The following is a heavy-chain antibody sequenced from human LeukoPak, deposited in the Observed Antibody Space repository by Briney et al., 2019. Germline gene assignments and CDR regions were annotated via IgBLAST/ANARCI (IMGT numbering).Heavy chain of an antibody. D-gene: IGHD4-17*01. J-gene: IGHJ4*02. CDR3: ARVWVTTGLDY. V-gene: IGHV4-59*01. CDR1: GGSISSYY. CDR2: IYYSGST. Sequence: SETLSLTCTVSGGSISSYYWSWIRQPPGKGLEWIGYIYYSGSTNYNPSLKSRVTISVDASKNQFSLKLSSVTAADTAVYYCARVWVTTGLDYWGQGTLVTVSS.